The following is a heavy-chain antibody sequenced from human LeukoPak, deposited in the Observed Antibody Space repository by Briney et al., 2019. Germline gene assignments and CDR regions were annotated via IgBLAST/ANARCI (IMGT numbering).Heavy chain of an antibody. J-gene: IGHJ4*02. Sequence: PGGSLRLSCAASGFTVSSNYMSWVRQAPGKGLEWVSVIYSGGSTYYADSVKGRFTISRDNSKNTLYLQMNSLRAEDTAVHYCAKRASGSGTSLYYFDYWGQGTLVTVSS. V-gene: IGHV3-53*01. D-gene: IGHD3-10*01. CDR3: AKRASGSGTSLYYFDY. CDR1: GFTVSSNY. CDR2: IYSGGST.